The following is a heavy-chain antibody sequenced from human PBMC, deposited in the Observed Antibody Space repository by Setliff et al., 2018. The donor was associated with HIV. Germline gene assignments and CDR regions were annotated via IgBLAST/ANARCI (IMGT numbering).Heavy chain of an antibody. CDR1: GGSIRSSTYY. CDR2: LHYSGNT. D-gene: IGHD3-22*01. V-gene: IGHV4-39*07. Sequence: SETLSLTCTVSGGSIRSSTYYWGGIRQSPGKGLEWIGSLHYSGNTYYNSSLKSRVTISLDTSKNQFSLKLNSVTAADTAVYYCSRDMTYYFDSSGSFGWFDPWGQGTLVTVSS. CDR3: SRDMTYYFDSSGSFGWFDP. J-gene: IGHJ5*02.